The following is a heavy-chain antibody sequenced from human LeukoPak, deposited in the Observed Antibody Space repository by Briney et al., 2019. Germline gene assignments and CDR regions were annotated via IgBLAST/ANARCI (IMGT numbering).Heavy chain of an antibody. CDR2: ISSSSSII. CDR3: ARGATVESDY. CDR1: GFTSSSYS. V-gene: IGHV3-21*05. D-gene: IGHD4-23*01. Sequence: GGSLRLSCVASGFTSSSYSMNWVRQAPGKGLEWVSYISSSSSIIYYTDSVKGRFTVSRDNAKNSLYLQMNSLRAEDTAIYYCARGATVESDYWGQGTLVTVSS. J-gene: IGHJ4*02.